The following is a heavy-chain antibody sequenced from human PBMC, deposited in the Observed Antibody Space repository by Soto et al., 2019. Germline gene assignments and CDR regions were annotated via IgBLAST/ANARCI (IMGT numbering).Heavy chain of an antibody. CDR3: TRDQSYQLLYDAV. Sequence: GGSLRLSCTASGFTFGDYAMSWFRQAPGKGLEWVGFIRSKAYGGTTEYAASVKGRFTTSRDDSKSIAYLQMNSLKTEDTAVYYCTRDQSYQLLYDAVWGQGTTVTVSS. J-gene: IGHJ6*02. CDR1: GFTFGDYA. D-gene: IGHD2-2*02. V-gene: IGHV3-49*03. CDR2: IRSKAYGGTT.